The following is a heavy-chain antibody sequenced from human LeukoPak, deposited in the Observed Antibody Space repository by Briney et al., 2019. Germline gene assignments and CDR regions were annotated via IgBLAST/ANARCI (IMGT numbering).Heavy chain of an antibody. V-gene: IGHV1-8*01. CDR1: GYTFTSYD. J-gene: IGHJ3*02. CDR3: ARSPMRRDILTGPAFDI. CDR2: MNPNSGNT. D-gene: IGHD3-9*01. Sequence: ASVKVSCKASGYTFTSYDINWVRQATGQGLEWMGWMNPNSGNTGYAQKFQGRVTMTRNTSISTAYMELSSLRSEDTAVYYCARSPMRRDILTGPAFDIWGQGTMVTVCS.